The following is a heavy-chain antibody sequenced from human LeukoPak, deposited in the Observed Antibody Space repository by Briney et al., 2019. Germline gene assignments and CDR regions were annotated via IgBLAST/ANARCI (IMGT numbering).Heavy chain of an antibody. CDR1: GYTFTSYG. D-gene: IGHD3-16*01. J-gene: IGHJ5*02. V-gene: IGHV1-18*01. CDR2: ISAYNGNT. CDR3: AREEWGSSGSRWFDP. Sequence: ASVKVSCKASGYTFTSYGISWVRQAPGQGLEWMGWISAYNGNTNYAQKFQGRVTITRDTSASTAYMELSSLRSEDTAVYYCAREEWGSSGSRWFDPWGQGTLVTVSS.